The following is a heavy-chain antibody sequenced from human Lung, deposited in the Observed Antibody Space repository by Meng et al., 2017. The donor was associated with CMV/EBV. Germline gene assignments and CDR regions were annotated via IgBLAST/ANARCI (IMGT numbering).Heavy chain of an antibody. V-gene: IGHV1-69*05. CDR3: ARDRTGDCSSTSCYNYYYYYGMDV. CDR2: IIPFFDTT. D-gene: IGHD2-2*02. CDR1: GDTFSRYA. Sequence: SVKVSCKASGDTFSRYAISWVRQAPGQGLEWMGGIIPFFDTTNYAQKFQGRVTITTNESTSTAYMKLSSLRSEDTAVYYCARDRTGDCSSTSCYNYYYYYGMDVWGQGTTVTVSS. J-gene: IGHJ6*02.